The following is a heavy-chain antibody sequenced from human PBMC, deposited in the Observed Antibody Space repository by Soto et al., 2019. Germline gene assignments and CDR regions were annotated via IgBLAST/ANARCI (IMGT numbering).Heavy chain of an antibody. CDR2: INSDGSST. D-gene: IGHD3-3*01. CDR1: GFTFSSYW. V-gene: IGHV3-74*01. Sequence: EVQLVESGGGLVQPGGSLRLSCAASGFTFSSYWMHWVRQAPGKGLVWVSRINSDGSSTSYADAVKGRFTISRDNAKNTLYLQMNRLRAEDTAVYYCARDPNYDFWSGYSHAFDIWGQGTMVTVSS. J-gene: IGHJ3*02. CDR3: ARDPNYDFWSGYSHAFDI.